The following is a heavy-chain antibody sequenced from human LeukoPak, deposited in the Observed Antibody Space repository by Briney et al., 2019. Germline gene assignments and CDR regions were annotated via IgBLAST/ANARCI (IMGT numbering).Heavy chain of an antibody. CDR2: IYWNDDK. Sequence: KESGPTLVKPTQTLTLTCTFSGFSLSTSGVGVGWIRQPPGKALEWLALIYWNDDKRYSPSLKSRLTITKDTSKNQVVLTMTNMDPVDTATYHCAHSSGSYYSNAFDIWGQGTMVTVSS. D-gene: IGHD1-26*01. J-gene: IGHJ3*02. CDR3: AHSSGSYYSNAFDI. CDR1: GFSLSTSGVG. V-gene: IGHV2-5*01.